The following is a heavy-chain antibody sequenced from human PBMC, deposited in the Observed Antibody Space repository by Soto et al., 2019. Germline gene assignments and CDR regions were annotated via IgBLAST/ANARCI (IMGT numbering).Heavy chain of an antibody. CDR3: ARGVLSCYDRPYSYGMDA. V-gene: IGHV3-48*02. Sequence: GGSLRLSCAASGFTFISYTMNWVRQAPGEGLEWVSAISSSSGTIYYADSVKGRFTISRDNAKNSLYLQMNSLRDEDTAVYYCARGVLSCYDRPYSYGMDARGRGTTFTV. CDR1: GFTFISYT. D-gene: IGHD3-3*01. CDR2: ISSSSGTI. J-gene: IGHJ6*04.